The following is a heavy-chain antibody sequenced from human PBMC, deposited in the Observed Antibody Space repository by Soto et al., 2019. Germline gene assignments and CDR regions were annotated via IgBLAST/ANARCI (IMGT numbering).Heavy chain of an antibody. J-gene: IGHJ1*01. CDR3: ARVGSRDAYNYVLDQ. CDR1: GRIFSSFP. D-gene: IGHD5-18*01. CDR2: VISASGSV. V-gene: IGHV1-69*01. Sequence: QVQVVQSGAEVKKPGSSVKISCKASGRIFSSFPTSWVRQVPGQGLEWMGGVISASGSVTYAPKFQGRVTMTAVHSAGIGYMEVTSLTSEDTAIYYCARVGSRDAYNYVLDQWGPGTMVTVSS.